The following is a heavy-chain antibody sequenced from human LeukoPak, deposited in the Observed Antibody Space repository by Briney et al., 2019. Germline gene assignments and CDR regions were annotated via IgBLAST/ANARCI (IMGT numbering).Heavy chain of an antibody. CDR3: ARGGYSGYDSVYYYGMDV. CDR1: GGSISSYY. D-gene: IGHD5-12*01. CDR2: IYYSGST. J-gene: IGHJ6*02. Sequence: PSETLSLTCTVSGGSISSYYWSWIRQPPGKGLEWIGYIYYSGSTNYNPSLKSRVTISVDTSKNQFSLKLSSVTAADTAVYYCARGGYSGYDSVYYYGMDVWGQGTTVTVSS. V-gene: IGHV4-59*01.